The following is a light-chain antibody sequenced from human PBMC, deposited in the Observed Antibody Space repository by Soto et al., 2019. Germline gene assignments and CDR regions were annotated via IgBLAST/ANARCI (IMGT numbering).Light chain of an antibody. CDR2: GAS. J-gene: IGKJ1*01. CDR3: QQYGDSPVT. CDR1: QSVSSSY. Sequence: EIVLTQSPGTLSLSPGERATLSCRASQSVSSSYLAWYQQKPGQAPRPLIYGASSRATDVPDRFSGSGSGTDFSLTISRLEPEDFAVYYCQQYGDSPVTFGQGTKVDIK. V-gene: IGKV3-20*01.